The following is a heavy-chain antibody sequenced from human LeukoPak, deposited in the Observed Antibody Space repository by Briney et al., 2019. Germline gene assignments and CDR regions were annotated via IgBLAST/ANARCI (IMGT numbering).Heavy chain of an antibody. CDR1: GFTFSSYA. CDR2: ISGSGGST. J-gene: IGHJ6*02. CDR3: AKPLWFGELFSGMDV. V-gene: IGHV3-23*01. D-gene: IGHD3-10*01. Sequence: GGSLRLSCAAPGFTFSSYAMSWVRQAPGKGLEWVSAISGSGGSTYYADSVKGRFTISRDNSKNTLYLQMNRLRAEDTAVYYCAKPLWFGELFSGMDVWGQGTTVTVPS.